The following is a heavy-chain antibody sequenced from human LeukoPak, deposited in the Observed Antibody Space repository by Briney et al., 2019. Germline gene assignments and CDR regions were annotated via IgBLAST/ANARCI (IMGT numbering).Heavy chain of an antibody. J-gene: IGHJ3*01. Sequence: SETLSLTCTVSGGSISSSDFYWGWIRQPPGKGLEWIGSIHYSGSTYYNPSLKSRVTISVDTSKKQFSLNLSSVTAADTAVYYCARRSITMIVVVINPTAGAFDVWGLGTMVTVSS. CDR1: GGSISSSDFY. V-gene: IGHV4-39*01. CDR3: ARRSITMIVVVINPTAGAFDV. CDR2: IHYSGST. D-gene: IGHD3-22*01.